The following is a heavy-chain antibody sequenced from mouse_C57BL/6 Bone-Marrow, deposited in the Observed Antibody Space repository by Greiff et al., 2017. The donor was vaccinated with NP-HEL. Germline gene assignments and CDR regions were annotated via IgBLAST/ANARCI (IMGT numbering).Heavy chain of an antibody. D-gene: IGHD1-1*01. CDR1: GYSITSGYY. J-gene: IGHJ4*01. Sequence: EVKLMESGPGLVKPSQSLSLTCSVTGYSITSGYYWNWIRQFPGNKLEWMGYISYDGSNNYNPSLKNRISITRDTSKNQFFLKLNSVTTEDTATYYCARAVLRTMDYWGQGTSVTVSS. V-gene: IGHV3-6*01. CDR2: ISYDGSN. CDR3: ARAVLRTMDY.